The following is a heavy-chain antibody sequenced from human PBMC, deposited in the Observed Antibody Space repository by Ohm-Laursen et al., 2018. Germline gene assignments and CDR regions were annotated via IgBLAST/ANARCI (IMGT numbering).Heavy chain of an antibody. CDR3: ARTRNFQPYDV. CDR1: GFTFGDHY. Sequence: SLRLSCAATGFTFGDHYMDWVRQAPGKGLELVARSRDKANSYTTAYVASVKGRFSISRDDSENSLYLQMNSLKTEDTAVYYCARTRNFQPYDVWGQGTTVTVSS. CDR2: SRDKANSYTT. V-gene: IGHV3-72*01. D-gene: IGHD3-22*01. J-gene: IGHJ6*02.